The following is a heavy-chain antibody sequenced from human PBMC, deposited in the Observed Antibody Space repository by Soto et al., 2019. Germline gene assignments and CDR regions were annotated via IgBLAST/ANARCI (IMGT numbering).Heavy chain of an antibody. CDR2: INPNSGDT. V-gene: IGHV1-2*02. CDR1: GYTFSDYF. Sequence: ASVKVSCKASGYTFSDYFMHWVRQAPGQGLEWMGWINPNSGDTNYAQKFQGRVTMTRDTSIGTAYMELSSLRSNDTAIYYCARESSGITLYGMDVWGQGTTVTVSS. D-gene: IGHD1-7*01. CDR3: ARESSGITLYGMDV. J-gene: IGHJ6*02.